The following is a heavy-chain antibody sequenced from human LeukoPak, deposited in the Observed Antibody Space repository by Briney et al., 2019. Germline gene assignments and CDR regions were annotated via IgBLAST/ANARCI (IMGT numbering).Heavy chain of an antibody. V-gene: IGHV4-59*01. CDR3: ARDSPYYYGSGSATYYMDV. J-gene: IGHJ6*03. CDR2: IYYSGST. Sequence: PSETLSLTCTVSGGSISSYYWSWIRQPPGKGLEWIGYIYYSGSTNYNPSLKSRVTISVDTSKDQFSLKLSSVTAADTAVYYCARDSPYYYGSGSATYYMDVWGKGTTVTISS. D-gene: IGHD3-10*01. CDR1: GGSISSYY.